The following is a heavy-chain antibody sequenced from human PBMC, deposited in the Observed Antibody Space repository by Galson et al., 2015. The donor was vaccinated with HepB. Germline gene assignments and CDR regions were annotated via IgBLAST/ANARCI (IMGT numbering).Heavy chain of an antibody. V-gene: IGHV4-4*07. J-gene: IGHJ2*01. D-gene: IGHD2-2*02. Sequence: TLSLTCTVSGDSISSYYWSWIRQPAGKGLEWIGRIYTSGSTNYNPSLKSRVTMSVDTSKNQFSLKLSSVTAADTAVYYCARVGYCSSTSCYTFSKQDWYFDLWGRGTLVTVSS. CDR2: IYTSGST. CDR3: ARVGYCSSTSCYTFSKQDWYFDL. CDR1: GDSISSYY.